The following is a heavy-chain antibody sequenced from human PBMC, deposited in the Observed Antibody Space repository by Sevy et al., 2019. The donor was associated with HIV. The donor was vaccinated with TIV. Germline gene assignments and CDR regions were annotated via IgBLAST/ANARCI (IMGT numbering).Heavy chain of an antibody. D-gene: IGHD6-19*01. V-gene: IGHV4-4*07. Sequence: SETLSLTCTVSGGSISSYYWSWIRQPAGKGLEWIGRIYTSGSTNYNPSLKSRVTMSVDTSKNQFSLKLSSVTAADTAVYYCARAHSSGWYNPHYYYYMDVWGKGTTVTVSS. J-gene: IGHJ6*03. CDR2: IYTSGST. CDR3: ARAHSSGWYNPHYYYYMDV. CDR1: GGSISSYY.